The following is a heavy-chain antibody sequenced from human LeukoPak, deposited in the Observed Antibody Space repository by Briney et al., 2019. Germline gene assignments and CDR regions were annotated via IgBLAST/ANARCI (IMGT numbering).Heavy chain of an antibody. V-gene: IGHV4-34*01. D-gene: IGHD5-18*01. J-gene: IGHJ4*02. CDR3: ARGSSGYGYGYYFDY. CDR1: GGSFSGYY. Sequence: SETLSLTCAVHGGSFSGYYWSWIRQPAGKGLEWIGEINHSGSTNYNPSLKSRVTISVDTSKNQFSLKLSSVTAADTAVYYCARGSSGYGYGYYFDYWGQGTLVTVSS. CDR2: INHSGST.